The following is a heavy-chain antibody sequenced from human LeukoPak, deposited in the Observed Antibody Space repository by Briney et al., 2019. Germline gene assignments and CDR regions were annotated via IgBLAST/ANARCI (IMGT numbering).Heavy chain of an antibody. Sequence: GGSLRPSFAALGFTFIGFGIHWFGQAPAGGREWVTLIMYDGSNKYYADSVKGRFTISRDNSKNTVYLQMDSLRAEDTAVYYCARDQSGGYSGFDPRDWGQGALVTVSS. J-gene: IGHJ4*02. CDR2: IMYDGSNK. V-gene: IGHV3-33*01. CDR3: ARDQSGGYSGFDPRD. CDR1: GFTFIGFG. D-gene: IGHD5-12*01.